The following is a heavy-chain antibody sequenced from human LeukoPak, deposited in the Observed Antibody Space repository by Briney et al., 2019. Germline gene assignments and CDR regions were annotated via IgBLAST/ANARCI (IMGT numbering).Heavy chain of an antibody. CDR1: GGSISSYY. Sequence: SETLSLTCTVSGGSISSYYWSWIRQPPGKGLEWIGYIYYSGSTNYNPSLKSRVTISVDTSKNQFSLKLSSVTAADTAVYYCARHKSGATDYFDHWGQGTLVAVSS. CDR3: ARHKSGATDYFDH. J-gene: IGHJ4*02. D-gene: IGHD1-26*01. CDR2: IYYSGST. V-gene: IGHV4-59*01.